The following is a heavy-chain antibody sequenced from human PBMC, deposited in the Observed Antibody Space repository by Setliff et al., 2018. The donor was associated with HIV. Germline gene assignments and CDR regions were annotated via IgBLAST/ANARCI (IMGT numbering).Heavy chain of an antibody. Sequence: NPSETLSLTCAVYGRSFSGYYWSWIRQSPGKDLEWIGEVNHSGDTTYNPSLKSRVTMSVDTSKNQFSLELSPLTSADTAIYYCVRGRDYGSSWSRPFYFDFWGHGNLVTVS. D-gene: IGHD6-13*01. V-gene: IGHV4-34*01. CDR1: GRSFSGYY. J-gene: IGHJ4*01. CDR2: VNHSGDT. CDR3: VRGRDYGSSWSRPFYFDF.